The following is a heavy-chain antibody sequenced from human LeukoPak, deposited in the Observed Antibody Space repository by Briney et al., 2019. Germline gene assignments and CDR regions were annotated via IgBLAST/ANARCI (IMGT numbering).Heavy chain of an antibody. CDR3: AKDRAARGGSIIH. CDR1: GFTFSSYG. Sequence: GGSLRLSCAASGFTFSSYGMHWVRQAPGKGLEWVAVIWYDGGNKYYADSVKGRFTISRDNSKNTLYLQMNSLRAEDTAVYYCAKDRAARGGSIIHWGQGTLVTVSS. V-gene: IGHV3-33*06. D-gene: IGHD1-26*01. J-gene: IGHJ4*02. CDR2: IWYDGGNK.